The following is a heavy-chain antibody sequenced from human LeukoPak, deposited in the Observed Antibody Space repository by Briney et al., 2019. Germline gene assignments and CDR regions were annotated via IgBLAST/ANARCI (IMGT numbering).Heavy chain of an antibody. Sequence: PGGSLRLSCAASGLTFSSHWMSWVRQAPVRGLEWVANIKRDGSEKHYVDSVKGRFTISRDNVKNSLYLQMNSLRVEDTAVYYCAREYIGSSDFDYWGQGTLVTVSS. V-gene: IGHV3-7*04. D-gene: IGHD1-26*01. CDR2: IKRDGSEK. CDR3: AREYIGSSDFDY. CDR1: GLTFSSHW. J-gene: IGHJ4*02.